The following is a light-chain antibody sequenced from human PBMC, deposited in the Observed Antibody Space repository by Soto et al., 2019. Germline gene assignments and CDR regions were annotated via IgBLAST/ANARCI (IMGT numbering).Light chain of an antibody. J-gene: IGKJ1*01. CDR1: QSVSSN. V-gene: IGKV3-15*01. CDR2: GAS. CDR3: QQYNSWPRT. Sequence: EIVMTQSPATLSVSPGERATLSCRASQSVSSNLAWYQQKPGQAPRLLIYGASTRATGIPARFSGSGSGTEFTLTISSLQSEDFAVYYCQQYNSWPRTFGQGTKMDIK.